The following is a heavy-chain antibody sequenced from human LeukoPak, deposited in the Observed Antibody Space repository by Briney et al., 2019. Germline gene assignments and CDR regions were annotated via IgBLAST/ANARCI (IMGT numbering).Heavy chain of an antibody. CDR1: GFTFSSYS. J-gene: IGHJ6*03. V-gene: IGHV3-21*01. CDR2: ISSSSSDI. Sequence: GGSLRLSCAASGFTFSSYSMNWVRQAPGKGLEWVSSISSSSSDIYYADSVKGRFTISRDNAKNSLYLQMNSLRAEDTAVYYCARGHSSWYYYYYMDVWGKGTTVTVSS. CDR3: ARGHSSWYYYYYMDV. D-gene: IGHD6-13*01.